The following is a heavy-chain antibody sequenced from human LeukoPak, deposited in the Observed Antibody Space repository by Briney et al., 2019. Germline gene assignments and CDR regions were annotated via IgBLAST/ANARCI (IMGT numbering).Heavy chain of an antibody. CDR3: ARARAHIVVVPAALDY. V-gene: IGHV3-30*04. J-gene: IGHJ4*02. Sequence: GGSLRLSCAVSGFTFSDYALHWVRQAPGMGLEWVAIISYDGTNKDYADSVKGRFTISRDNSKNTLCLQMNSLRPEDTAVNYRARARAHIVVVPAALDYWGQGTLVTVSS. CDR2: ISYDGTNK. D-gene: IGHD2-2*01. CDR1: GFTFSDYA.